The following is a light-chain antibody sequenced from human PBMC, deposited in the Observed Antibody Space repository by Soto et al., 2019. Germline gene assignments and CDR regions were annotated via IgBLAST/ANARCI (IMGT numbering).Light chain of an antibody. CDR2: DAS. Sequence: EIVLTQSPATLSLSPGERTTLSCRASQSVSSYLAWYQQKPGQAPRLLIYDASNRATGIPARFSGSGSGTDFPLTISSLVPEDFSVYYCQQRSNWPRVTFGPGTKVDIK. CDR1: QSVSSY. CDR3: QQRSNWPRVT. V-gene: IGKV3-11*01. J-gene: IGKJ3*01.